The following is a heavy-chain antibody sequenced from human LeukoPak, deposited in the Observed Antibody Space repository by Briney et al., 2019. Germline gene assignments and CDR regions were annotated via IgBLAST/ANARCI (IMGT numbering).Heavy chain of an antibody. CDR1: GGSFSGYY. Sequence: PSETLSLTCAVYGGSFSGYYWSWIRQPPGKGLEWIGEINHSGSTNYNPSLKSRVTISVDTSKNHFSLKLSSVTAADTAVYYCARGEVVPAATNYYYYGMDVWGKGTTVTVSS. CDR3: ARGEVVPAATNYYYYGMDV. V-gene: IGHV4-34*01. J-gene: IGHJ6*04. CDR2: INHSGST. D-gene: IGHD2-2*01.